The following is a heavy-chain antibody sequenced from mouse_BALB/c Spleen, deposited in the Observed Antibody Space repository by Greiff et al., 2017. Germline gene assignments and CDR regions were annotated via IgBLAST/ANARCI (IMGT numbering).Heavy chain of an antibody. CDR2: IWTGGGT. CDR3: VRELGYFDY. CDR1: GFSLTSYD. D-gene: IGHD4-1*01. Sequence: VHLVESGPGLVAPSQSLSITCTVSGFSLTSYDISWIRQPPGKGLEWLGVIWTGGGTNYNSAFMSRLSISKDNSKSQVFLKMNSLQTDDTAIYYCVRELGYFDYWGQGTTLTVSS. J-gene: IGHJ2*01. V-gene: IGHV2-9-2*01.